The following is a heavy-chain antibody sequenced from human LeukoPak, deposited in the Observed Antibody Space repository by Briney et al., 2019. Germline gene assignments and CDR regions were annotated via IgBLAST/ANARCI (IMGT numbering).Heavy chain of an antibody. V-gene: IGHV3-15*01. Sequence: AGGSLRLSCAASGFTFSNAWMNWVRQAPGKGLEWVGRIKSKADGGISDYAEPVKGRFTFSRDDSKNTLYLLMNGLKTEDTAVYYCTTTYHYDSSPGSFDYWGQGTLVTVSS. CDR3: TTTYHYDSSPGSFDY. J-gene: IGHJ4*02. CDR2: IKSKADGGIS. CDR1: GFTFSNAW. D-gene: IGHD3-22*01.